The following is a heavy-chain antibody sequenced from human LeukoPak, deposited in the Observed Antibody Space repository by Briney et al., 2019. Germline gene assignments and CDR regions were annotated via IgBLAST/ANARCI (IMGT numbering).Heavy chain of an antibody. J-gene: IGHJ4*02. D-gene: IGHD2-15*01. CDR2: INPNSGGA. Sequence: ASVKVSCKASGYTFTGYYMHWVRQDPGQGLEWMGWINPNSGGANYAQKFQGRVTMTRDTSISTAYMELSRLTSDDTAVYYCARVETYCSGGDCYSRWVDYWGQGTLVTVSS. V-gene: IGHV1-2*02. CDR3: ARVETYCSGGDCYSRWVDY. CDR1: GYTFTGYY.